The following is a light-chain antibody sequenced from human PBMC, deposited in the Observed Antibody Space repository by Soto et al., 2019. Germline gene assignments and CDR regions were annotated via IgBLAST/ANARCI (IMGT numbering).Light chain of an antibody. J-gene: IGLJ1*01. CDR3: SSYAGSGTFYV. V-gene: IGLV2-23*02. Sequence: QSVLTQPVSVSGSPGQSITISCTGTSSDLGSYDLVSWYQQHPGKAPKLMVYEVTKRPSGVSNRFSGSKSGNTASLTISGLQAEDEADYSCSSYAGSGTFYVFGTVTKVTVL. CDR1: SSDLGSYDL. CDR2: EVT.